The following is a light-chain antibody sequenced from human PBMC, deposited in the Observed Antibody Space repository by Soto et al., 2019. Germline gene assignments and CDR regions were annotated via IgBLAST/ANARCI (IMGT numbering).Light chain of an antibody. J-gene: IGLJ1*01. V-gene: IGLV2-14*01. Sequence: QSALTQPASVSKSPGQSITISCTGTSSDVGGYKYVSWYQQHPGKAPKLMIYDVSNRPSGVSNRFSGSKSGNTASLTISGLQAEDEADYYCSSYTSSSTYVFGTGTKLTV. CDR1: SSDVGGYKY. CDR2: DVS. CDR3: SSYTSSSTYV.